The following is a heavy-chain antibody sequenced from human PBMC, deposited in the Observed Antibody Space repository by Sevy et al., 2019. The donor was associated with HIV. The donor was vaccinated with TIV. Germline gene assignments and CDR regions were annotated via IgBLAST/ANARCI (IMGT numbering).Heavy chain of an antibody. CDR1: GFTFSSYA. D-gene: IGHD3-3*01. J-gene: IGHJ4*02. CDR2: ISGSGGST. Sequence: GGSLRLSCAASGFTFSSYAMSWVRQAPGKGLEWVSAISGSGGSTYYAASVKGRFTISRDNSKKTLYLQMNSVRAEDTAVYYCAKDLGGSSYDFWSGYYNYWGQGTLVTVSS. V-gene: IGHV3-23*01. CDR3: AKDLGGSSYDFWSGYYNY.